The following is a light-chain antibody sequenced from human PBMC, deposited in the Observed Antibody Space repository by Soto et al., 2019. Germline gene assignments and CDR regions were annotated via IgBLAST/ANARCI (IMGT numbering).Light chain of an antibody. CDR2: DAS. CDR1: QSVSSSY. CDR3: QQYCSSPRT. J-gene: IGKJ1*01. Sequence: EIVLTQSPGTLSLSPGERATLSCRASQSVSSSYLAWYQQKPGQAPRLLIYDASSRATGIPDRFSGSGSGTDFTLTISRLEPEDFAVYYRQQYCSSPRTFGQGNKVEIK. V-gene: IGKV3-20*01.